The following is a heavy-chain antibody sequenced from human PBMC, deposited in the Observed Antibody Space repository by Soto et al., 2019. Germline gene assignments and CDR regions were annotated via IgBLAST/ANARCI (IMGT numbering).Heavy chain of an antibody. D-gene: IGHD2-15*01. V-gene: IGHV3-48*01. Sequence: SGGSLRLSCAASGFTFSSYSMNWVRQAPGKGLEWVSYISSSSSTIYYADSVKGRFTISRDNAKNSLYLQMNSLRAEDTAVYYCARDRNIVVVVAAHNWFDPWGQGTLVTVSS. J-gene: IGHJ5*02. CDR1: GFTFSSYS. CDR2: ISSSSSTI. CDR3: ARDRNIVVVVAAHNWFDP.